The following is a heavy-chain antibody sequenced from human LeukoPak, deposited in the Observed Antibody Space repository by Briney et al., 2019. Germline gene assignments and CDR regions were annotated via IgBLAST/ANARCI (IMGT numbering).Heavy chain of an antibody. V-gene: IGHV3-74*01. Sequence: GGSLRLSCAASGFTFSNYWMHWVRQAPGKGLVWVSRINNDGSSTRYADSVKGRFTISRDNAKNTVYLQMNSLRAEDTAVYYCAREPTTVSPPGWGQGTLVTVSS. D-gene: IGHD4-11*01. CDR2: INNDGSST. CDR3: AREPTTVSPPG. J-gene: IGHJ4*02. CDR1: GFTFSNYW.